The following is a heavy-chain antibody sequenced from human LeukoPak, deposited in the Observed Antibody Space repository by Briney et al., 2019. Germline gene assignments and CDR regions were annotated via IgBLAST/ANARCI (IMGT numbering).Heavy chain of an antibody. V-gene: IGHV4-31*02. Sequence: LRLSCAASGFTFSSYAMSWIRQHPGEGLEWIGYIYYSGSTYYNPSLKSRVTISVDTSKNQFSLKLSSVTAADTAVYYCARSYSSSLVHFDYWGRGTLVTVSS. D-gene: IGHD6-13*01. CDR3: ARSYSSSLVHFDY. CDR2: IYYSGST. CDR1: GFTFSSYA. J-gene: IGHJ4*02.